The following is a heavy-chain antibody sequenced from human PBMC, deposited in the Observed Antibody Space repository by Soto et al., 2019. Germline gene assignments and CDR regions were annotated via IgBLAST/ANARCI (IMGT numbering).Heavy chain of an antibody. J-gene: IGHJ4*02. CDR2: IYYSGST. CDR1: GGSVSSGSYY. CDR3: ARGVRLLSGY. Sequence: QVQLQESGPGLVKPSETLSLTCTVSGGSVSSGSYYYYWIRQPPGKGLEWIGYIYYSGSTNYNSSLKSRVTISLDTSKNQFSLNLTSVTAADTAVYYCARGVRLLSGYWGQGTLVTVSS. V-gene: IGHV4-61*01. D-gene: IGHD1-26*01.